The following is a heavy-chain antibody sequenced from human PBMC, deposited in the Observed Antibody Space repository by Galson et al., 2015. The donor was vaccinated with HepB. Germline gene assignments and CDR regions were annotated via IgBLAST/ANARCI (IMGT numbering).Heavy chain of an antibody. Sequence: SETLSLTCTVSGGSISSYYWSWIRQPPGKGLEWIGYIYYSGSTNYNPSLKSRVTISVDTSKNQFSLKLSSVTAADTAVYYCARQLPRGGLQLRWGQGTTVTVSS. D-gene: IGHD4-11*01. CDR2: IYYSGST. V-gene: IGHV4-59*08. CDR3: ARQLPRGGLQLR. J-gene: IGHJ6*02. CDR1: GGSISSYY.